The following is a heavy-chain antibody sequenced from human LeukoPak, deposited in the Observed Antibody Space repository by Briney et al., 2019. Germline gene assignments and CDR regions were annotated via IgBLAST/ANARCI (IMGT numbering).Heavy chain of an antibody. CDR3: ARDSLISSREVY. V-gene: IGHV1-69*05. CDR2: IIPIFGTA. D-gene: IGHD6-13*01. CDR1: RGTFSSYA. J-gene: IGHJ4*02. Sequence: SVKVSCKASRGTFSSYAISWVRQAPGQGLEWLGGIIPIFGTANYAQKFQGRVTITTDESTSTAYMEMRSLRSDDTAVYYCARDSLISSREVYWGQGTLVTVSS.